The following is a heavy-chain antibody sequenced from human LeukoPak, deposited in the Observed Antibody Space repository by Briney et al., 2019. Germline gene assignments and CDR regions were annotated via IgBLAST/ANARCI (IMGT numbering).Heavy chain of an antibody. Sequence: GGSLRLSRAASGFTFSSYWMHWVRQAPGKGLVRVSRINSDGSSTTYADSVKGRFTISRDNAKNTLYLQMNSLRAEDTAVYYCARAPYHYDTSGFLIWGQGTMVTVSS. CDR1: GFTFSSYW. D-gene: IGHD3-22*01. CDR2: INSDGSST. J-gene: IGHJ3*02. CDR3: ARAPYHYDTSGFLI. V-gene: IGHV3-74*01.